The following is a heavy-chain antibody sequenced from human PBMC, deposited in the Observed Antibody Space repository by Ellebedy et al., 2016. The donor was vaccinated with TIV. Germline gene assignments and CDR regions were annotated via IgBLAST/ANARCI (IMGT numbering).Heavy chain of an antibody. CDR1: GFSLTNRRMS. D-gene: IGHD3-16*01. J-gene: IGHJ3*02. Sequence: SGPTLVKPTETLTLTCTVSGFSLTNRRMSVSWIRQPPGKALEWLAHIWSSDQTTYSPSLQSRLSISKDNSKGQVVLTMTNMDPVDTATYYCARMRDYIWDSWRSDGFDIWGPGTIVTVS. V-gene: IGHV2-26*01. CDR2: IWSSDQT. CDR3: ARMRDYIWDSWRSDGFDI.